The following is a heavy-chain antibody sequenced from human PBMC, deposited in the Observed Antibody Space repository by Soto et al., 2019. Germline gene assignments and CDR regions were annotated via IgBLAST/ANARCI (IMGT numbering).Heavy chain of an antibody. V-gene: IGHV3-9*01. CDR3: AKDVGAYYYYGMDV. CDR2: ISWNSGSI. D-gene: IGHD1-26*01. J-gene: IGHJ6*02. CDR1: GFTFDDYA. Sequence: PVGSLRLSCAASGFTFDDYAMHWVRQAPGKGLEWVSGISWNSGSIGYADSVKGRFTISRDNAKNSLYLQMNSLRAEDTALYYCAKDVGAYYYYGMDVWGQGTTVTVSS.